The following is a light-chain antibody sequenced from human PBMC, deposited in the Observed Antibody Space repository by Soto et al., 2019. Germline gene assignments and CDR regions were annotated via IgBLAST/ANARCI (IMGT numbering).Light chain of an antibody. V-gene: IGKV3-11*01. CDR2: DAS. Sequence: EIVLTQSPATLSLSPGERATLSCRASQSVKYYLAWYQQKPGQAPRLLIYDASNRATGIPDRFSGSGSGTDFTLTISSLEPEDFAVYYCQQRSNGPPYTFGQGTTLEIK. J-gene: IGKJ2*01. CDR3: QQRSNGPPYT. CDR1: QSVKYY.